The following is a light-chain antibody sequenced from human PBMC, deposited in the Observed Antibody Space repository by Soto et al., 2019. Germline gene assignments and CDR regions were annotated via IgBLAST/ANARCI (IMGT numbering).Light chain of an antibody. Sequence: QPVLTQPASVSGSPGQSITISCTGASSDVGGYNYVSWYQQYPGKAPKLMIHDVSHRPSGVSNRFSGSKSGNTASLTISGLQAEDEADYYCSSYTSSSLYVFGTGTKLTVL. CDR3: SSYTSSSLYV. CDR2: DVS. V-gene: IGLV2-14*01. J-gene: IGLJ1*01. CDR1: SSDVGGYNY.